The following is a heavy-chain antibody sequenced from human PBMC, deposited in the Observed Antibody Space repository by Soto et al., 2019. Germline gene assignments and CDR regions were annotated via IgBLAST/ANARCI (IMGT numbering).Heavy chain of an antibody. CDR2: INPSGGST. D-gene: IGHD3-3*01. J-gene: IGHJ6*02. V-gene: IGHV1-46*01. CDR3: ARDRVNYDFWSGYYAQRLMDV. Sequence: GASVKVSGTASGYTFTSYYMHCVRQAPGQGLEWMGIINPSGGSTSYAQKFQGRVTMTRDTSTSTVYMELSSLRSEDTAVYYCARDRVNYDFWSGYYAQRLMDVWGQGTTVTVSS. CDR1: GYTFTSYY.